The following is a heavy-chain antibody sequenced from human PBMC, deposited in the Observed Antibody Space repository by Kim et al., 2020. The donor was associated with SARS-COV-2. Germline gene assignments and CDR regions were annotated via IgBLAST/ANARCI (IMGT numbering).Heavy chain of an antibody. CDR3: ARVAGGSSPYYFDY. V-gene: IGHV3-74*01. D-gene: IGHD1-26*01. J-gene: IGHJ4*02. Sequence: AESMKGRFTISRDNAKNTLYLQMNSLRAEDTAVYYGARVAGGSSPYYFDYWGQGTLVTVSS.